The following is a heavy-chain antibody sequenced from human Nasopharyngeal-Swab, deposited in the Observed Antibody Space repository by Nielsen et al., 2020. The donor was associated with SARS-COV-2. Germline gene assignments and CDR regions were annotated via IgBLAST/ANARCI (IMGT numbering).Heavy chain of an antibody. CDR2: IYSGDSSI. D-gene: IGHD2-21*02. J-gene: IGHJ4*02. V-gene: IGHV5-51*01. CDR3: ARRGDCNGNPCYSDY. Sequence: GGSLRLSCKASGYSFTNYWIGWVRQMPGTGLEWMGLIYSGDSSIRYIPSFQGQVTISVDKSISTTYLQWSNLKASDAATYYCARRGDCNGNPCYSDYWGQGTLVTVSS. CDR1: GYSFTNYW.